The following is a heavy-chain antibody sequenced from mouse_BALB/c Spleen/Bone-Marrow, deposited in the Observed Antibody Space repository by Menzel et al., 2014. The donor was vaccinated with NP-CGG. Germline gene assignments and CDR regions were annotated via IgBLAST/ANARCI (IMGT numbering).Heavy chain of an antibody. CDR3: ARLGYYGTMVY. J-gene: IGHJ4*01. CDR1: GFDFSRYW. V-gene: IGHV4-1*02. CDR2: INPDSSTI. D-gene: IGHD1-1*01. Sequence: EVQLQQSGGGLVQPGGSLKLSCAASGFDFSRYWMSWVRQAPGKGLEWIGEINPDSSTINYTPSLKDKFTISRDNAKNTLYLQMSKVRSEDTALYYCARLGYYGTMVYWGQGTSVTVSS.